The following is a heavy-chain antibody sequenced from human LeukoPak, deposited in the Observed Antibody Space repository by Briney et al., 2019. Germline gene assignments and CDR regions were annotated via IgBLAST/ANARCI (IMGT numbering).Heavy chain of an antibody. CDR3: AKAIHSSSSGVVDY. CDR2: IRYDGSNK. V-gene: IGHV3-30*02. D-gene: IGHD6-6*01. J-gene: IGHJ4*02. CDR1: GFIFSNYA. Sequence: GGSLRLSCAASGFIFSNYAMHWVRQAPGKGLEWVRFIRYDGSNKYYAESVKGRFTISRDNSKNTLYLQMNSLRAEDTAVYYCAKAIHSSSSGVVDYWGQGTLVTVSS.